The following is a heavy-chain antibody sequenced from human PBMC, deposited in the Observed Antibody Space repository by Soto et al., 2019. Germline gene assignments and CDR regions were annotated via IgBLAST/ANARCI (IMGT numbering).Heavy chain of an antibody. D-gene: IGHD5-18*01. CDR1: GGTFSSYA. V-gene: IGHV1-69*13. J-gene: IGHJ4*02. CDR3: ARDVFEDTAMVTIPLWPLGY. CDR2: IIPIFGTA. Sequence: SVKVSCKASGGTFSSYAISWVRQAPGQGLEWMGGIIPIFGTANYAQKFQGRVTITADESTSTAYMELSSLRSEDTAVYYCARDVFEDTAMVTIPLWPLGYWGQGTLVTVSS.